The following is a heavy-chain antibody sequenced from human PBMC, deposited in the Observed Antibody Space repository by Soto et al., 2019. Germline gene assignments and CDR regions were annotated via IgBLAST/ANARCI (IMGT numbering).Heavy chain of an antibody. D-gene: IGHD3-10*01. CDR1: GGTFNSYG. J-gene: IGHJ4*02. CDR3: ARVRVIRGVIPTHFGL. CDR2: IIPLYGTV. Sequence: QAHLAQSGAEVKKPGSSVTVSCKASGGTFNSYGISWVRQAPGQGLDWMVVIIPLYGTVNYAQKFQGRVSITADKPTSTAYMDLHSLRSDETAVYYCARVRVIRGVIPTHFGLWGQGTQVTVSS. V-gene: IGHV1-69*06.